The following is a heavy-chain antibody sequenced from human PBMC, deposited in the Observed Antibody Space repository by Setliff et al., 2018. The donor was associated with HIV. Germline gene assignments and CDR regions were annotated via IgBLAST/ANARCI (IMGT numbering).Heavy chain of an antibody. V-gene: IGHV4-30-4*01. CDR2: IYYSGST. D-gene: IGHD3-10*01. CDR1: GGSISSRGYY. J-gene: IGHJ6*03. CDR3: ARVGASGVPSTMDYYYYMDV. Sequence: LSLTCTVSGGSISSRGYYWSWIRQHPGKGLEWIGYIYYSGSTYYNPSLKSRVTISVDTSKNQFSLKLSSVTAADTAVYYCARVGASGVPSTMDYYYYMDVWGKGTTVTVSS.